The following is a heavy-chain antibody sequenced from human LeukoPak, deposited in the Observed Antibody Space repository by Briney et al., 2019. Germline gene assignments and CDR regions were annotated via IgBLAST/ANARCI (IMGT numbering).Heavy chain of an antibody. D-gene: IGHD6-19*01. J-gene: IGHJ4*02. CDR2: VKQDGSEK. CDR3: ARDQSSGCFDY. V-gene: IGHV3-7*01. Sequence: QPGGSLRLSCAASGFTFSRYWMSWVRQAPGKGLEWVANVKQDGSEKYYVDSVKGRFTISRDNVKNSLYLQMNSLRAEDTAVYYCARDQSSGCFDYWGRGTLVTVSP. CDR1: GFTFSRYW.